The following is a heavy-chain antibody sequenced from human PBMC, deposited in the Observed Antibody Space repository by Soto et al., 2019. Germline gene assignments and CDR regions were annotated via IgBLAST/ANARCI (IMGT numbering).Heavy chain of an antibody. V-gene: IGHV1-69*15. CDR1: GGTFSNYA. CDR2: IIPIFGTR. Sequence: QVQLVQSGAEVKKPGSSVKVSCKASGGTFSNYAITWVRQAPGQGLEWLGRIIPIFGTRDYAQKFQGRVTISADESTTTAYMELSSLRSDDTAAYYCAKDGGREGYFGIWFDPWGQGTLVTVSS. J-gene: IGHJ5*02. D-gene: IGHD2-15*01. CDR3: AKDGGREGYFGIWFDP.